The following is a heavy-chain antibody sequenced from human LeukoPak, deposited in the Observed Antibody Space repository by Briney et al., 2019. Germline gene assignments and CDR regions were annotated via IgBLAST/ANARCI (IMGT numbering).Heavy chain of an antibody. CDR1: GDSISSSSYY. V-gene: IGHV4-39*01. CDR2: IYYSGST. J-gene: IGHJ4*02. D-gene: IGHD3-3*01. CDR3: ARLYYDFWSGYRKPFDY. Sequence: PSETLSLTGTVSGDSISSSSYYWGWIRQPPGKGLEWFVSIYYSGSTYNNPSLKNRVTISVDTSKNQFSLKLSSVTGADTAVYYCARLYYDFWSGYRKPFDYWGQGTLVTVSS.